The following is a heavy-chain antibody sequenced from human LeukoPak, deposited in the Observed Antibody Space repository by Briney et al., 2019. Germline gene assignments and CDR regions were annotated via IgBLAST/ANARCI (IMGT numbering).Heavy chain of an antibody. V-gene: IGHV1-69*04. CDR2: IIPILGIT. J-gene: IGHJ3*02. CDR1: GGTFSSYA. D-gene: IGHD5-12*01. Sequence: ASVKVSCKASGGTFSSYAISWVRQAPGQGLEWMGRIIPILGITNYAQKFQGRVTITADKSTSTAYMELRSLRSDDTAVYFCARQSRYRAYDRENDAFDIWGQGTMVTVSS. CDR3: ARQSRYRAYDRENDAFDI.